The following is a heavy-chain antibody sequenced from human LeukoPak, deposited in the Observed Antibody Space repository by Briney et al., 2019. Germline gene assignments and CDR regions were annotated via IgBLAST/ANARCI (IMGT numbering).Heavy chain of an antibody. Sequence: GGSLRLSCAASGFTFNVYSMNWVRQAPGKGLEWVSFISSSLDSNIYYADSVKGRFTISRDNAKNSLYLQMNSLRAEDTAVYYCARGVRDILSGYYTDYYFYYMDVWGKGTTVTVSS. CDR3: ARGVRDILSGYYTDYYFYYMDV. D-gene: IGHD3-9*01. CDR1: GFTFNVYS. V-gene: IGHV3-48*01. CDR2: ISSSLDSNI. J-gene: IGHJ6*03.